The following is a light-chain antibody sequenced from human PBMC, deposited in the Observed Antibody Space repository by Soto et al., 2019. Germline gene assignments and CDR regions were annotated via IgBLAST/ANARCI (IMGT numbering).Light chain of an antibody. Sequence: EIGLTQSPGTLSLSPGERATLACSASQSISSNFLAWYQQQSDQDPRLLIYGVSSRATGIPDRFSGSGSGTDFTITINRLAAEDVAVYFCEGYSSSPYTFGQGNKLQIK. V-gene: IGKV3-20*01. J-gene: IGKJ2*01. CDR3: EGYSSSPYT. CDR2: GVS. CDR1: QSISSNF.